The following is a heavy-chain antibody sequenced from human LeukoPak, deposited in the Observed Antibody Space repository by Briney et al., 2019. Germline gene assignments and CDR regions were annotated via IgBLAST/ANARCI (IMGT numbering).Heavy chain of an antibody. J-gene: IGHJ6*03. CDR3: ARDVRDIVVVPAAHYYYYMDV. D-gene: IGHD2-2*01. CDR1: GGSISSGDYY. V-gene: IGHV4-30-4*08. Sequence: SENLSLTCTVSGGSISSGDYYWSWIRQPPGKGLEWIGYIYYSGSTYYNPSLKSRVTISVDTSKNQFFLKLSSVTAADTAVYYCARDVRDIVVVPAAHYYYYMDVWGKGTTVTVSS. CDR2: IYYSGST.